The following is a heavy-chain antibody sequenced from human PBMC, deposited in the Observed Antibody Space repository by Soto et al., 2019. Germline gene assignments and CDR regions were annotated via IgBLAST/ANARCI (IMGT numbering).Heavy chain of an antibody. V-gene: IGHV3-64D*06. CDR3: VKQAHGLDGVAFDY. D-gene: IGHD2-15*01. J-gene: IGHJ4*02. CDR1: GFIFSEST. Sequence: GGSLRLSCSASGFIFSESTVYWVRQVPGKGLEAISAVSTSGRSTYYADSVKDRFTISRDNSKNTLFLQMGSLRPEDTAIYYCVKQAHGLDGVAFDYWGQGTQVTVSS. CDR2: VSTSGRST.